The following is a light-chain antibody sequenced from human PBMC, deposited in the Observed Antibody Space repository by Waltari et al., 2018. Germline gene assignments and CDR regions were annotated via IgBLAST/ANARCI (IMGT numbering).Light chain of an antibody. Sequence: EIVLTQSPGALSLSPGERATPSCRASQRVSRSLAWYQQKPGQAPRLLIYDASSRATGIPDRFSGGGSGTDFSLTISRLEPEDFAVYYCQKYVSLPATFGQGTKVEIK. CDR2: DAS. CDR3: QKYVSLPAT. J-gene: IGKJ1*01. V-gene: IGKV3-20*01. CDR1: QRVSRS.